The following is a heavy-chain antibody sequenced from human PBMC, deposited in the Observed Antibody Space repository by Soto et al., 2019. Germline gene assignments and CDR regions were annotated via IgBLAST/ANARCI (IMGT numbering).Heavy chain of an antibody. V-gene: IGHV3-21*01. CDR3: ATSSGWYVSMMSNGMDV. CDR1: GFTFSSYS. D-gene: IGHD6-19*01. CDR2: ISSSSSYI. Sequence: VGSLRLSCAASGFTFSSYSMNWVRQAPVKVLEWVSSISSSSSYIYYADSVKGRFTISRDNAKNSLYLQMNSLRAEDTAVYYCATSSGWYVSMMSNGMDVWGQGTTVTVSS. J-gene: IGHJ6*02.